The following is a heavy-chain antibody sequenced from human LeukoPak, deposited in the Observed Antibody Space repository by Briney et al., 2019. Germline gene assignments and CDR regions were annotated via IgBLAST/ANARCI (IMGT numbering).Heavy chain of an antibody. V-gene: IGHV3-73*01. CDR2: IRSKANSYAT. CDR3: TSWADSGNYYRGDDY. CDR1: GFIFSSYW. Sequence: GGSLRLSCAASGFIFSSYWMAWVRQASGKGLEWVGRIRSKANSYATAYAASVKGRFTISRDDSKNTAYLQMNSLKTEDTAVYHCTSWADSGNYYRGDDYWGQGTLVTVSS. D-gene: IGHD3-10*01. J-gene: IGHJ4*02.